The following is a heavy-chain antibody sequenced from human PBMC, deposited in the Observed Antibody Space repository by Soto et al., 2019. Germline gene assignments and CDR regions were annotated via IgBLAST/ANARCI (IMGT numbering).Heavy chain of an antibody. Sequence: EVPLVETGGGLIPPGGSLRLSCAASGFTVSSNYMSWVRQALGQGLEGVSVIYSGGSTYYADSVKGRCTISRDNSKNRRYLQMNSLRAEDTAVYDGAGDYYGDYFSLGMDVCGQGTTVTVSS. J-gene: IGHJ6*02. CDR1: GFTVSSNY. D-gene: IGHD4-17*01. CDR2: IYSGGST. CDR3: AGDYYGDYFSLGMDV. V-gene: IGHV3-53*02.